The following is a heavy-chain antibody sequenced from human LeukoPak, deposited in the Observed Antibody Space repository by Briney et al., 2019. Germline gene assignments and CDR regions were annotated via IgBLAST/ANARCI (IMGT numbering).Heavy chain of an antibody. CDR2: IIPIFGTA. Sequence: SVKVSFKASGGTFSSYAISWVRQAPGQGLEWMGGIIPIFGTANYAQKFQGRVTITADESTSTAYMELSSLRSEDTAVYYCARGMAPNWYFDLWGRGTLVTVSS. CDR1: GGTFSSYA. D-gene: IGHD5-24*01. V-gene: IGHV1-69*13. CDR3: ARGMAPNWYFDL. J-gene: IGHJ2*01.